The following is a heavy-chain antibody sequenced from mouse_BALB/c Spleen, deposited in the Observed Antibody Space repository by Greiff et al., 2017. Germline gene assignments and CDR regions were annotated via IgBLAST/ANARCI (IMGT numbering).Heavy chain of an antibody. CDR3: ARFYGSSYVDY. V-gene: IGHV5-6-5*01. Sequence: EVQRVESGGGLVKPGGSLKLSCAASGFTFSSYAMSWVRQTPEKRLEWVASISSGGSTYYPDSVKGRFTISRDNARNILYLQMSSLRSEDTAMYYCARFYGSSYVDYWGQGTTLTVSS. D-gene: IGHD1-1*01. CDR2: ISSGGST. CDR1: GFTFSSYA. J-gene: IGHJ2*01.